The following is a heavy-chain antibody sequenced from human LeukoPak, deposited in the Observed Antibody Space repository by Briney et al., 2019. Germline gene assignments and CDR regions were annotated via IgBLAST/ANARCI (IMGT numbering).Heavy chain of an antibody. J-gene: IGHJ4*02. CDR1: GFTFSSYS. Sequence: GGSLRLSCAASGFTFSSYSMNWVRQAPGKGLEWVSTIIGSGVTTYYADSVKGRFTISRDNSKNTLYLQVNSLRAEDTAVYYCAKDASDTGYYFDYWSRGTLVTVSS. D-gene: IGHD1-14*01. CDR2: IIGSGVTT. CDR3: AKDASDTGYYFDY. V-gene: IGHV3-23*01.